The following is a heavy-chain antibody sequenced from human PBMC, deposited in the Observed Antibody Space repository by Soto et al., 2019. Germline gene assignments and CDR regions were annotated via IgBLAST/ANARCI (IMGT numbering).Heavy chain of an antibody. CDR1: GGTFSSYT. D-gene: IGHD3-16*01. V-gene: IGHV1-69*02. CDR3: ARASSLIRIGYFDY. J-gene: IGHJ4*02. CDR2: IIPILGIA. Sequence: SLKVSCKASGGTFSSYTISWVRQAPGQGLEWMGRIIPILGIANYAQKFQGRVTITADKSTSTAYMELSSLRSEDTAVYYCARASSLIRIGYFDYWGQGTLVTVSS.